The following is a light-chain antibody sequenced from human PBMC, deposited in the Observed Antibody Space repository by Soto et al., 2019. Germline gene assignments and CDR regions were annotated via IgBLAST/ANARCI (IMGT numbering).Light chain of an antibody. CDR1: SSDVVGYNY. V-gene: IGLV2-14*01. J-gene: IGLJ2*01. Sequence: QSVLTQPASVSGSPGQSITISCTGTSSDVVGYNYVSWYQQHPGKAPKLMIYDVSNRPSGVSNRFSGSKSGNTASLTISGLQAEDEADYYCSSYTSSSTSVVFGGGTKLTVL. CDR3: SSYTSSSTSVV. CDR2: DVS.